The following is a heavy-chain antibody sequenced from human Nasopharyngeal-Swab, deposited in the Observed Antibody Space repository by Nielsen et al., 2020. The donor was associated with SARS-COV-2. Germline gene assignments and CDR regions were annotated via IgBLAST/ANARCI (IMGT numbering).Heavy chain of an antibody. J-gene: IGHJ5*02. CDR1: GGSISSYY. D-gene: IGHD1-26*01. CDR3: ARGGAQIEGAIDWFDP. Sequence: SETLSLTCSVSGGSISSYYWNWIRQFPGKGLEWLGYIYDSGSTHYNPSLKSRVAISVDTSKNQFSLHLNSVTAADTAVYYCARGGAQIEGAIDWFDPWGQGILVTVSS. V-gene: IGHV4-59*01. CDR2: IYDSGST.